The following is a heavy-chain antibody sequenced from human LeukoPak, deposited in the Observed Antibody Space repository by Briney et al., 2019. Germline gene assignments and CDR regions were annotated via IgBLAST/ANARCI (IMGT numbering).Heavy chain of an antibody. Sequence: GGSLRLSCAASGFTFRDYYMSWIRQAPGKGLEWVSYISSSGSTIYYADSVKGRFTISRDNAMNSLYLQMNSLRAEDTAVYYCATSRITIFGVVSGYFDYWGQGTLVTVSS. CDR3: ATSRITIFGVVSGYFDY. V-gene: IGHV3-11*01. D-gene: IGHD3-3*01. CDR1: GFTFRDYY. J-gene: IGHJ4*02. CDR2: ISSSGSTI.